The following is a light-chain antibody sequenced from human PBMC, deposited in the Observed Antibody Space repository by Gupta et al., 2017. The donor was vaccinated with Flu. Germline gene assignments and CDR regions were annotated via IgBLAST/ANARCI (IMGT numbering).Light chain of an antibody. V-gene: IGKV1-5*03. CDR3: QQYSVLWT. CDR2: KAS. CDR1: QSISSW. Sequence: DIQMTQSPSTLSASIGDRVTITCRASQSISSWLAWYHQRPGRAPKLLIYKASKLESGVPSRFSGSASGTEFSLTINSLQPDDFGTYYCQQYSVLWTFGQGTKVEIK. J-gene: IGKJ1*01.